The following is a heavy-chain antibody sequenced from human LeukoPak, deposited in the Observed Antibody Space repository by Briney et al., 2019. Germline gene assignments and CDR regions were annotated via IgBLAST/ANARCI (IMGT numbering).Heavy chain of an antibody. D-gene: IGHD2-2*01. CDR2: MNPNSGNT. V-gene: IGHV1-8*03. CDR3: ARVGVVPAADFDY. J-gene: IGHJ4*02. CDR1: GYTFTSYD. Sequence: ASVKVSCKASGYTFTSYDINWVRQATGQGLGWMGWMNPNSGNTGYAQKFQGGVTITRNTSISTAYMELSSLRSEDTAVYYCARVGVVPAADFDYWGQGTLVTVSS.